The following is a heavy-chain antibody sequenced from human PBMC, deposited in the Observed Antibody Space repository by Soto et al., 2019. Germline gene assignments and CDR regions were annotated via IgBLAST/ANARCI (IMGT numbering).Heavy chain of an antibody. CDR3: AREQDIVVGSDIDY. CDR2: ISAYNGNT. Sequence: ASVKVSCKASGYTFTSYGISWVRQAPGQGLEWMGWISAYNGNTNYAQKLQGRVTMTTDTSTSTAYMELRSLRSDVTAVHYCAREQDIVVGSDIDYWGQGTLVTVSS. D-gene: IGHD2-15*01. CDR1: GYTFTSYG. J-gene: IGHJ4*02. V-gene: IGHV1-18*01.